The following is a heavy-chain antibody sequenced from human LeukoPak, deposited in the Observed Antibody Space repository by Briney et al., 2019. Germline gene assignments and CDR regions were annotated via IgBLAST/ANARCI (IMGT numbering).Heavy chain of an antibody. CDR2: IRYDGSNK. D-gene: IGHD4-17*01. J-gene: IGHJ5*02. Sequence: GGSLRLSCAASGFTFSSYGMHWVRQAPGKGLEWVAFIRYDGSNKYYADSVKGRFTISRDNSKNTLYLQMNSLRAEDTAVYYCAKDLEVTTPSNWFDPWGQGTLDTVSP. V-gene: IGHV3-30*02. CDR3: AKDLEVTTPSNWFDP. CDR1: GFTFSSYG.